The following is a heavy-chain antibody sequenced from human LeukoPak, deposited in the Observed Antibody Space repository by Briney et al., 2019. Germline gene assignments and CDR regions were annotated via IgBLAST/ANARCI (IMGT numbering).Heavy chain of an antibody. V-gene: IGHV1-18*01. CDR2: ISAYNGNT. D-gene: IGHD4-17*01. CDR1: GYTFTSYG. Sequence: ASVKVSCKASGYTFTSYGIRWVRQAPGQGLEWMGWISAYNGNTNYAQKLQGRVTMTTDTSTSTAYMELRSMRSDDTAVYYCARGRYGDYEFQPDYWGQGTLVTVSS. J-gene: IGHJ4*02. CDR3: ARGRYGDYEFQPDY.